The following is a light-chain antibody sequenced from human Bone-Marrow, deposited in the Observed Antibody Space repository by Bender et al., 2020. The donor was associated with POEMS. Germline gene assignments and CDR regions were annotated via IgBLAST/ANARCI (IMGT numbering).Light chain of an antibody. CDR1: SSNIGNNY. J-gene: IGLJ3*02. V-gene: IGLV1-51*02. Sequence: QSVLTQPPSVSAAPGQKVTISCSGSSSNIGNNYVSWYQQLPGTAPKLLIYENNKRPSGIPDRFSGSKSGNTASLTISGLQAEDEADYYCCSYAGSFTWVFGGGTKLTVL. CDR2: ENN. CDR3: CSYAGSFTWV.